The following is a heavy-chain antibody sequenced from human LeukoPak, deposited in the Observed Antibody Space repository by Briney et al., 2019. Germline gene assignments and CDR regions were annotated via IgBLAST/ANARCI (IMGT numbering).Heavy chain of an antibody. Sequence: ASVKVSCKASGYTFTGYYMHWVRQAPGQGLEWMGRINPNSGGTNYAQKFQGRVTMTRDTSISTAYMELSRLRSDDTAVYYCARGRRIYYYDSSGYQARRYWLDPWGQGTLVTVSS. D-gene: IGHD3-22*01. V-gene: IGHV1-2*06. CDR3: ARGRRIYYYDSSGYQARRYWLDP. CDR2: INPNSGGT. CDR1: GYTFTGYY. J-gene: IGHJ5*02.